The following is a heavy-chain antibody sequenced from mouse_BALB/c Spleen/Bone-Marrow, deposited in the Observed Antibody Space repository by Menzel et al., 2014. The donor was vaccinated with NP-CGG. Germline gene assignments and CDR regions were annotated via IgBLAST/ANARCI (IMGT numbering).Heavy chain of an antibody. V-gene: IGHV7-3*02. D-gene: IGHD2-1*01. CDR2: IRNKANGYTT. Sequence: EVHLVESGGGLAQPGGFLRLSCATSGFTFTDHYVSWVRQPPGKALEWLGFIRNKANGYTTEYSASVKGRFTISRDNSQSIVYLQMNTLRAEDSATYYCARDYSYYFDYWGQGTTLTVSS. J-gene: IGHJ2*01. CDR3: ARDYSYYFDY. CDR1: GFTFTDHY.